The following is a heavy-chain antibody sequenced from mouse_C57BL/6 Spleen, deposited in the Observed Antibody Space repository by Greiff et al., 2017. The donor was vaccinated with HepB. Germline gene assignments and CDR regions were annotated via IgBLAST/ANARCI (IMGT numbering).Heavy chain of an antibody. Sequence: QVQLKESGPELVKPGASVKISCKASGYAFSSSWMNWVKQRPGKGLEWIGRIYPGDGDTNYNGKFKGKATLTADKSSSTAYMQLSSLTSEDSAVYVCARRIYDSDTYYAMEYWGEGTSVTVSS. J-gene: IGHJ4*01. V-gene: IGHV1-82*01. CDR3: ARRIYDSDTYYAMEY. CDR2: IYPGDGDT. CDR1: GYAFSSSW. D-gene: IGHD2-3*01.